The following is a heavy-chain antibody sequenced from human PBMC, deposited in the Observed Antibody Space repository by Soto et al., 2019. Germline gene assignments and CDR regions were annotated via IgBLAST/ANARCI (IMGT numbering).Heavy chain of an antibody. CDR3: ATDYDFWSGYSGWFDP. Sequence: QVQLVQSGAEVKKPGSSVKVSCKASGGTFSSYTISWVRQAPGQGLEWMGRIIPILGIANYAQKFQGRVTITADKSTSTAYMGLSSLRSEDTAVYYCATDYDFWSGYSGWFDPWGQGTLVTVSS. J-gene: IGHJ5*02. V-gene: IGHV1-69*02. D-gene: IGHD3-3*01. CDR2: IIPILGIA. CDR1: GGTFSSYT.